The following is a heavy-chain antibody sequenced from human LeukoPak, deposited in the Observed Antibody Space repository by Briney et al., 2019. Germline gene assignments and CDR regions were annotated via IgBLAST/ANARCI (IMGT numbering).Heavy chain of an antibody. CDR2: INPHNGNT. V-gene: IGHV1-18*01. Sequence: ASVKVSCKASGYTFTTYGNSWVRQAPGQGLEWVGWINPHNGNTKYAQNLQGRVTMITDTSTSTAYMELRSLRSDDTAVYYCAREAYGRFDYWGQGALVTVSS. CDR3: AREAYGRFDY. CDR1: GYTFTTYG. D-gene: IGHD3-10*01. J-gene: IGHJ4*02.